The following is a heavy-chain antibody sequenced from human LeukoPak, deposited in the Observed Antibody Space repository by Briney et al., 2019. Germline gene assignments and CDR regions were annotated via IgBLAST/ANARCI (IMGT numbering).Heavy chain of an antibody. CDR2: IYYSGST. CDR1: GGSISSYY. D-gene: IGHD4-17*01. CDR3: ARDLVYGDYPGHDAFDI. J-gene: IGHJ3*02. V-gene: IGHV4-59*01. Sequence: SETLSLTCTVSGGSISSYYWSWIRQPPGKGLEWIGYIYYSGSTNYNPSLKSGVTISVDTSKNQFSLKLSSVTAADTAVYYCARDLVYGDYPGHDAFDIWGQGTMVTVSS.